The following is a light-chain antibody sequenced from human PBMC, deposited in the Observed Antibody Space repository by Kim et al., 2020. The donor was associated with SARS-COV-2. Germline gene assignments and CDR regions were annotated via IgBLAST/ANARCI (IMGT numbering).Light chain of an antibody. J-gene: IGKJ5*01. CDR3: QQYGSSPRVT. V-gene: IGKV3-20*01. Sequence: PGEQATHSCRASQSVSSSYLAWYQQKPGQAPRLLIYGASSGATGIPDRFSGSGSGTDFTLTISRLEPEDFALYYCQQYGSSPRVTFGQGTRLEIK. CDR1: QSVSSSY. CDR2: GAS.